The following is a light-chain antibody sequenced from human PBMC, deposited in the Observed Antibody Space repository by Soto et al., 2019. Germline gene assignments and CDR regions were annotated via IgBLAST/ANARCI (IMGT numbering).Light chain of an antibody. J-gene: IGKJ1*01. CDR2: AAS. V-gene: IGKV1D-8*01. CDR1: QGVSSY. Sequence: VIWMTQSPSLLSASTGDRVTISCRVSQGVSSYLAWYQQKPGKAPELLIYAASTLQSGVPSRFSGSGSGTDFTLTISRLQSEDFATYYCQQYYSCPPTFGQGTKVEIK. CDR3: QQYYSCPPT.